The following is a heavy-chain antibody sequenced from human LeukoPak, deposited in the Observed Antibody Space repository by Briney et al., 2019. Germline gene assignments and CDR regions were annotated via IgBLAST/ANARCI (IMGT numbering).Heavy chain of an antibody. V-gene: IGHV3-11*01. CDR2: IGNSDSTI. CDR3: ARHQVVPSKRPFDY. J-gene: IGHJ4*02. CDR1: GFTFSDYF. D-gene: IGHD2-2*01. Sequence: KPGGSLRLSCAASGFTFSDYFMSWIRQAPGRGLEWVSYIGNSDSTIYYADSVKGRFTISRDSAKNSLYPQMNSLRAEDTAVYYCARHQVVPSKRPFDYWGQGTLVTVSS.